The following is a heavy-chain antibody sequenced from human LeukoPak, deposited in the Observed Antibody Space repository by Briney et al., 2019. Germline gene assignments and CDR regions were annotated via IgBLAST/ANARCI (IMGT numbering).Heavy chain of an antibody. V-gene: IGHV1-46*01. CDR3: ARGSGQRWLQLPFDY. D-gene: IGHD5-24*01. Sequence: ASVKVSCKASGYTFTSYYMHWARQAPGQGLEWMGIINPSGGSTSYTQKFQGRVTMTRDTSTSTVYMELSSLRSEDTAVYYCARGSGQRWLQLPFDYWGQGTLVTVSS. J-gene: IGHJ4*02. CDR2: INPSGGST. CDR1: GYTFTSYY.